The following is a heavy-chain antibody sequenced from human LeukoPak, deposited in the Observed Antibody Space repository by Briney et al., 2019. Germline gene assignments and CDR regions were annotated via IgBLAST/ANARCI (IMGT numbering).Heavy chain of an antibody. J-gene: IGHJ5*02. D-gene: IGHD6-19*01. Sequence: SETLSLTCAVYGGSFSGYYRSWIRQPPGKGLEWIGEINHSGSTNYNPSLKSRVTISVDTSKNQFSLKLSSVTAADTAVYFCAREYSSGLNWFDPWGQGTLVTVSS. V-gene: IGHV4-34*01. CDR1: GGSFSGYY. CDR3: AREYSSGLNWFDP. CDR2: INHSGST.